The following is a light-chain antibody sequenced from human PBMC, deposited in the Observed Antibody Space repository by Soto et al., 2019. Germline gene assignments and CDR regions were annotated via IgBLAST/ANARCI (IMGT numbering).Light chain of an antibody. V-gene: IGLV1-40*01. J-gene: IGLJ1*01. CDR2: GNS. CDR3: QSYDRSLSGSV. Sequence: QSVLTQPPSVSGAPGQRVTISCTGSSSNIGAGYDVHWYQQLPGTAPKLLIYGNSNRPSGVPDRFSGSKSGTSASLAITGLQAEDEADYYFQSYDRSLSGSVFGTATKLTVL. CDR1: SSNIGAGYD.